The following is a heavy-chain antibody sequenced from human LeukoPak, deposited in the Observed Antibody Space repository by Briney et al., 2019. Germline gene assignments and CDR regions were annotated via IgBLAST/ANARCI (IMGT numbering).Heavy chain of an antibody. Sequence: PSETLSLTCTVSGGSISVYHWSWIRQPPGKGLEWIGHLYDTGITNYSPSLKSRVTISVDTSNNQISLKLTSVTAADTAIYFCAKEGMGSEATTADGAFDIWGQGTTVTVSS. V-gene: IGHV4-4*08. CDR1: GGSISVYH. D-gene: IGHD1-26*01. CDR3: AKEGMGSEATTADGAFDI. J-gene: IGHJ3*02. CDR2: LYDTGIT.